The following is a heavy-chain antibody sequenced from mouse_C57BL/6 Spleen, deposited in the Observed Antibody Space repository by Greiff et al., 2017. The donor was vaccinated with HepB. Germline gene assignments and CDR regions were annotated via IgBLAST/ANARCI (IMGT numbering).Heavy chain of an antibody. CDR3: ASELRWFAY. D-gene: IGHD1-1*01. V-gene: IGHV1-50*01. CDR1: GYTFTSYW. J-gene: IGHJ3*01. CDR2: IDPSDSYT. Sequence: QVQLQQPGAELVKPGASVKLSCKASGYTFTSYWMQWVKQRPGQGLEWIGEIDPSDSYTNYNQKLKGKATLTVAKSSSTAYMQLSSLTSEDSAVYYCASELRWFAYWGQGTLVTVSA.